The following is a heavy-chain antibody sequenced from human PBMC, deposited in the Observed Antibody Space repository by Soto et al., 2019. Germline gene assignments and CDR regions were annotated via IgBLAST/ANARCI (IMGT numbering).Heavy chain of an antibody. CDR3: AHRRRGSYFAY. J-gene: IGHJ4*02. CDR2: IYWDDDK. Sequence: QITLKESGPTLVKPTQTLTLTCTFSGFSLSTSGVGVGWIRQPPGKALEWLALIYWDDDKRYSPSLKSRLTITKHSSKTQVIPTMTNLDPVDTATSYCAHRRRGSYFAYWGQRTLLTVSS. V-gene: IGHV2-5*02. D-gene: IGHD3-16*01. CDR1: GFSLSTSGVG.